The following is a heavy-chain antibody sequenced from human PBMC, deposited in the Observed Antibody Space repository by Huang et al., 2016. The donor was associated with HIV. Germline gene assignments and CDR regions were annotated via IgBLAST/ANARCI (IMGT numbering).Heavy chain of an antibody. CDR3: ARHGNYIFDN. CDR1: GGFVVRSSFY. Sequence: QLQLQESGPGLVKPSKTLSLTCTVSGGFVVRSSFYWGWIRQSPGKGLEWIGSMFYSGSTYYNPSLKSRVTISIDTFNNQFSLKLSSVTAADTAVYYCARHGNYIFDNWGQGTLVTVSS. CDR2: MFYSGST. V-gene: IGHV4-39*01. D-gene: IGHD3-10*01. J-gene: IGHJ4*02.